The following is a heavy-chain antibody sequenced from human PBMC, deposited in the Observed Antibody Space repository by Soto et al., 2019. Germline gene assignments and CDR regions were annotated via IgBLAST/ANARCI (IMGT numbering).Heavy chain of an antibody. Sequence: ASVKVSCNASGYTFTNYGLHWVRQAPGQRLECMGCINAANGDTKYSPKFQGRVTITRXPXXSXXXMXLXXLRXAXTAVDXCVRRHVSATGIDWFYPWGQGTLVTV. CDR2: INAANGDT. J-gene: IGHJ5*02. V-gene: IGHV1-3*01. CDR1: GYTFTNYG. CDR3: VRRHVSATGIDWFYP. D-gene: IGHD6-13*01.